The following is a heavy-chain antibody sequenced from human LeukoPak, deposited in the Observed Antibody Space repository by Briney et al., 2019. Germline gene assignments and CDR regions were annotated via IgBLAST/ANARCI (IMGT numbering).Heavy chain of an antibody. V-gene: IGHV1-69*13. CDR2: IIPIFGTA. D-gene: IGHD2-2*01. CDR3: AREWGGYCSSTSCYGMDV. CDR1: GGTFSSYA. J-gene: IGHJ6*04. Sequence: ASVKVSCKASGGTFSSYAISWVRQAPGQGLEWMGEIIPIFGTANYAQKFQGRVTITADESTSTAYMELSSLRSEDTAVYYCAREWGGYCSSTSCYGMDVWGKGTTVTVSS.